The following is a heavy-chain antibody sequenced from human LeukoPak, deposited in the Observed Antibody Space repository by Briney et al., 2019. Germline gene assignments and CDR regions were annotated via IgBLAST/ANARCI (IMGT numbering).Heavy chain of an antibody. Sequence: SETLSLTCTVSGGSISSSSYYWGWVRQPPGKGLEYIGTIFYVGDTYYDPSLESRLTISVDTSKNQFSLKLRSVTAADSAVYYCARTSGSRYAYDDYWGQGTLVTVSS. V-gene: IGHV4-39*01. CDR2: IFYVGDT. D-gene: IGHD6-13*01. CDR3: ARTSGSRYAYDDY. CDR1: GGSISSSSYY. J-gene: IGHJ4*02.